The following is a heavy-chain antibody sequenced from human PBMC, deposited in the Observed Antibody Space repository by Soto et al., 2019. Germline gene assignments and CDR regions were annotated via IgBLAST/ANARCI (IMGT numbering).Heavy chain of an antibody. CDR2: SIPIFGTA. V-gene: IGHV1-69*01. CDR3: ARDLRHVWDSSGWYKWGWFDP. J-gene: IGHJ5*02. Sequence: QVQLVQSGAEVKKPGSSVKVSCKASGGTFSSYAISWVRQATGQGLEWLGGSIPIFGTANYAEKFQGRVTITADESTSTAYMELSSLRSEDKAVYYCARDLRHVWDSSGWYKWGWFDPWGQGTLVTVSS. CDR1: GGTFSSYA. D-gene: IGHD6-19*01.